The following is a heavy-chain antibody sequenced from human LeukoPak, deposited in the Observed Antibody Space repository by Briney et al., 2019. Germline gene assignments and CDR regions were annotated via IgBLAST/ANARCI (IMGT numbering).Heavy chain of an antibody. J-gene: IGHJ4*02. CDR2: INHSGST. CDR1: GGSFSGYY. Sequence: SGTLSLTCAVYGGSFSGYYWSWIRQPPGKGLEWIGEINHSGSTNYNPSLKSRVTISVDTSKNQFSLKLSSVTAADTAVYYCARQEYSSSWYDPPFDYWGQGTLVTVSS. D-gene: IGHD6-13*01. V-gene: IGHV4-34*01. CDR3: ARQEYSSSWYDPPFDY.